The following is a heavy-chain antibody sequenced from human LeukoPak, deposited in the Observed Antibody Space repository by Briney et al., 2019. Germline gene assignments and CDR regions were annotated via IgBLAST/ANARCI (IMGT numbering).Heavy chain of an antibody. CDR2: IYYSGST. CDR1: GGSISSYY. CDR3: ARARPARGYSYGQPLFDY. J-gene: IGHJ4*02. D-gene: IGHD5-18*01. V-gene: IGHV4-59*01. Sequence: PSETLSLTCTVSGGSISSYYWSWIRQPPGKGLEWIGYIYYSGSTNYNPSLKSRVTISVDTSKNQFSLKLSSVTAADTAVYYCARARPARGYSYGQPLFDYWGQGTLVTVSS.